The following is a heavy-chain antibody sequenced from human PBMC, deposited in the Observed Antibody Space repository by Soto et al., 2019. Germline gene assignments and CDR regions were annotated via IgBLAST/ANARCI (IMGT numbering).Heavy chain of an antibody. CDR2: IYYSGST. CDR3: ARAYSGYDFDY. D-gene: IGHD5-12*01. V-gene: IGHV4-59*01. Sequence: SETLSLTCTVSCGSISSYYWSWIRQPPGKGLEWIGYIYYSGSTNYNPSLKSRVTISVDTSKNQFSLKLSSVTAADTAVYYCARAYSGYDFDYWGQGTLVTVSS. CDR1: CGSISSYY. J-gene: IGHJ4*02.